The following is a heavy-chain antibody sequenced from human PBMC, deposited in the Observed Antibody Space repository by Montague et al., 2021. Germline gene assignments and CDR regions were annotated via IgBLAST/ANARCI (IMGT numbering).Heavy chain of an antibody. CDR3: ARQGFYESGGFFI. V-gene: IGHV4-59*13. J-gene: IGHJ4*02. Sequence: SETLSLTCSVSGDSINGWYWSWIRQPPGKGLGWIGSVFYSGATNYNPSLKSQVTMSADTSKNQVSLKVNSVTAADTAVYYCARQGFYESGGFFIWGLGTLVTVSS. CDR2: VFYSGAT. CDR1: GDSINGWY. D-gene: IGHD3-22*01.